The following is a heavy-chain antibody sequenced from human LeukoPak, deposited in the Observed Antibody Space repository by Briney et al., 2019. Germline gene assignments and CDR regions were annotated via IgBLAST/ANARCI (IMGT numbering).Heavy chain of an antibody. V-gene: IGHV1-69-2*01. J-gene: IGHJ4*02. CDR3: ATNYLARDFWSGRY. Sequence: ASVKISCKDSGYTFTDYYMHWVQQASGKGLEWMGLVDPEDGETIYAEKFQGRVTITADTSTDTAYMELSSLRSEDTAVYYCATNYLARDFWSGRYWGQGTLVTVSS. D-gene: IGHD3-3*01. CDR1: GYTFTDYY. CDR2: VDPEDGET.